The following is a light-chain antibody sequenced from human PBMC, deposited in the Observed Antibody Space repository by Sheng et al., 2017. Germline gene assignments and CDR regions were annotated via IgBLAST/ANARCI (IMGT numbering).Light chain of an antibody. V-gene: IGKV1-39*01. J-gene: IGKJ2*01. Sequence: DIQMTQSPSSLPASVGDRVTITCRASQSISTYLNWYQQKPGKAPKLLIYASSSLQSGVPSRFSGSGSGTEFTLTISSLLPEDFATYYCQQSFSTPMYTFGQGTKL. CDR2: ASS. CDR3: QQSFSTPMYT. CDR1: QSISTY.